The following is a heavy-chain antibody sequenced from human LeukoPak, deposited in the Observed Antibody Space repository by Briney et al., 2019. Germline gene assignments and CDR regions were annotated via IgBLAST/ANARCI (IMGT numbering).Heavy chain of an antibody. CDR1: GDSISDYY. V-gene: IGHV4-59*08. Sequence: PSKTLSLTCTVSGDSISDYYWSWIRQPPGKGLEWIGYIYYSGSTNYNPSLKSRVTISVDTSENQFSLRLSSVTAADTAVYYCARVVVVAASNWFDPWGQGTLVTVSS. CDR2: IYYSGST. CDR3: ARVVVVAASNWFDP. J-gene: IGHJ5*02. D-gene: IGHD2-15*01.